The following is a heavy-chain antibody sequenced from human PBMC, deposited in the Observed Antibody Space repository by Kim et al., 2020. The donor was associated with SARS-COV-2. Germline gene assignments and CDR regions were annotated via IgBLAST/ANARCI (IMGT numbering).Heavy chain of an antibody. CDR3: ARVGPWVVAARPAEVYYFDY. Sequence: RFTISRDNAKNSLYLQMNSLRAEDTAVYYCARVGPWVVAARPAEVYYFDYWGQGTLVTVSS. V-gene: IGHV3-11*05. D-gene: IGHD6-6*01. J-gene: IGHJ4*02.